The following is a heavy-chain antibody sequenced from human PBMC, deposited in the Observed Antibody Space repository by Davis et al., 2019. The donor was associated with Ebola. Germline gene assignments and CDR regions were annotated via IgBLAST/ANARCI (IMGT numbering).Heavy chain of an antibody. V-gene: IGHV4-39*02. Sequence: SETLSLTCAVSPFSFSSGGYSWSWIRQPPGKGLEWIGSIYYSGSTYYNPSLKSRVTISVDTSKNQFSLKLSSVTAADTAVYYCARDFLDYGGTLDYWGQGTLVTVSS. J-gene: IGHJ4*02. CDR1: PFSFSSGGYS. CDR2: IYYSGST. CDR3: ARDFLDYGGTLDY. D-gene: IGHD4-23*01.